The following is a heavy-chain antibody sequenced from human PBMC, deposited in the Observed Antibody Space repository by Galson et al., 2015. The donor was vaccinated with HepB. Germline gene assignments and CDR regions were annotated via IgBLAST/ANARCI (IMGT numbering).Heavy chain of an antibody. CDR3: ASTTRYYYDYAVDV. CDR1: GFTFSSYG. CDR2: IWYDGSNK. Sequence: CLRLSCAASGFTFSSYGMHWVRQAPGKGLEWVALIWYDGSNKYYVDSVKGRFTISRDNSKNTLYLQMNNLRAEDTAVYYCASTTRYYYDYAVDVWGQGTTVTDSS. D-gene: IGHD1-26*01. V-gene: IGHV3-33*01. J-gene: IGHJ6*02.